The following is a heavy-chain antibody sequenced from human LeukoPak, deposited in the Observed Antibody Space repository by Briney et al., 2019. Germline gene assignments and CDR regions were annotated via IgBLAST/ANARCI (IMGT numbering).Heavy chain of an antibody. CDR2: IYSGGST. J-gene: IGHJ4*02. D-gene: IGHD3-9*01. CDR1: GFTVGSNY. CDR3: ARGEYYDILTGYYTDLFY. V-gene: IGHV3-53*01. Sequence: GGSLRLSCAASGFTVGSNYMSWVRQAPGKGLEWVSVIYSGGSTYYADSVKGRFTISRDNSKNTLYLQMNSLRAEDTAVYYCARGEYYDILTGYYTDLFYWGQETPVTVSS.